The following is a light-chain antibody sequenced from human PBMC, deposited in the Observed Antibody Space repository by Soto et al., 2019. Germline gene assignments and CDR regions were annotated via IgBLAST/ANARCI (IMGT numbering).Light chain of an antibody. Sequence: QSVLTQPASVAGSPGQSITISCSGTSSDVGGYNYVSWYQQHPDKAPKLMIHDVTNRPSGVSNRFSGSKSGNTASLTISGLQAEYEAEYYCSSYTSSGTVIFGGGTKLTVL. CDR3: SSYTSSGTVI. J-gene: IGLJ2*01. V-gene: IGLV2-14*01. CDR2: DVT. CDR1: SSDVGGYNY.